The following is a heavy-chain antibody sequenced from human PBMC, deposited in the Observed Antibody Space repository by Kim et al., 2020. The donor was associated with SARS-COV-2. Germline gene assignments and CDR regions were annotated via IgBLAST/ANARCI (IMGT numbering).Heavy chain of an antibody. V-gene: IGHV3-33*06. CDR2: IWYDGNNK. D-gene: IGHD3-10*01. J-gene: IGHJ5*02. CDR1: GFTFSSHG. CDR3: AKDLGKLWFGEVRTLDP. Sequence: GGSLRLSCAASGFTFSSHGMHWVRQAPGKGLEWVAVIWYDGNNKFYADSVKGRFTISRDNSKNTLYLQMNSLRAEDTAVYYCAKDLGKLWFGEVRTLDPWGQGTLVTVSS.